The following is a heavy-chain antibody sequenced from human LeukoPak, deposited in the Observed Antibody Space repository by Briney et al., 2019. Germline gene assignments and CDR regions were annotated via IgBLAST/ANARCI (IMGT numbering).Heavy chain of an antibody. Sequence: GGSLRLSCAASGFTFSRFWMTWVRQAPGKGLEWVANINEDGSQIYYVGSVKGRFTVSRDNARDSLYLQMTSLRAEDTAVYYCAKGNYDFWSGWVHYFDYWGQGTLVTVSS. CDR2: INEDGSQI. V-gene: IGHV3-7*01. D-gene: IGHD3-3*01. CDR1: GFTFSRFW. CDR3: AKGNYDFWSGWVHYFDY. J-gene: IGHJ4*02.